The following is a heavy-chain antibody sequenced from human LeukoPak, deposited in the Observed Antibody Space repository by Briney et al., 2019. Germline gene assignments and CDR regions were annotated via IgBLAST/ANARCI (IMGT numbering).Heavy chain of an antibody. Sequence: SGGSLRLSCAASGFTFSSYAMSWVRQAPGKGLEWVSAISGSGGNTYYADSVKCRFTISRDNSKNTLYLQMNSLRAEETAVYYCAKMGGNSFDYWGQGSLVTVSS. V-gene: IGHV3-23*01. CDR2: ISGSGGNT. CDR3: AKMGGNSFDY. D-gene: IGHD3-16*01. J-gene: IGHJ4*02. CDR1: GFTFSSYA.